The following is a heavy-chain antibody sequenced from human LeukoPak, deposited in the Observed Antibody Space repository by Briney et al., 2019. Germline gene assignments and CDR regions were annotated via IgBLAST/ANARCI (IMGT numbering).Heavy chain of an antibody. CDR2: INHSGST. CDR3: ARETEKYYYDSSGYLDY. V-gene: IGHV4-34*01. CDR1: GGSFSGYY. J-gene: IGHJ4*02. D-gene: IGHD3-22*01. Sequence: SETLSLTCAVYGGSFSGYYWNWIRQPPGKGLEWIGEINHSGSTNYNPSLKSRVTISVDTSKNQFSLKLSSVTAADTAVYYCARETEKYYYDSSGYLDYWGQGTLVTVSS.